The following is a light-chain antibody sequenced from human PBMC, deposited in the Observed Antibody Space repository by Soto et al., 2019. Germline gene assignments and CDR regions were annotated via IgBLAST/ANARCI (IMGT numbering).Light chain of an antibody. CDR3: QQYASSVT. J-gene: IGKJ1*01. Sequence: EILLTQSPDSLSLSPGDRATLSCRASQSFSSTFFAWYQQKPGQAPRLLIYGASSRATGIPDRFSGSGSGTDFTLTIRRLEPDDFAVYYCQQYASSVTFGQGTKVEIK. V-gene: IGKV3-20*01. CDR1: QSFSSTF. CDR2: GAS.